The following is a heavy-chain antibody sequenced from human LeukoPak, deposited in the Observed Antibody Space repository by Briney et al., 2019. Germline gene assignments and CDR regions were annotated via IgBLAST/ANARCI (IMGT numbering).Heavy chain of an antibody. D-gene: IGHD3-9*01. Sequence: GGSLRLSCAASGFTFSSYGMHWVRQAPGKGLEWVAFIRYDGSNKYYADSVKGRFTISRDNGKRSLYLQMSRLRADDTAVYYCAREEGTRYSDMLIGAGEYLDYWGQGTLVTVSS. CDR3: AREEGTRYSDMLIGAGEYLDY. J-gene: IGHJ4*02. V-gene: IGHV3-30*02. CDR2: IRYDGSNK. CDR1: GFTFSSYG.